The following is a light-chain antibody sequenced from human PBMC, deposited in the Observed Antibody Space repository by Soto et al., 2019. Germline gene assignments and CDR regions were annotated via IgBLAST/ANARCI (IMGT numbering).Light chain of an antibody. CDR1: QNGSIL. V-gene: IGKV3-15*01. CDR2: GAT. J-gene: IGKJ1*01. Sequence: DIVLTQSPATLSLSPGERATLSCRASQNGSILLAWYQQKPGQAPRLLIHGATTRATGIPARFSGSGSGTEFTLTISSLQSEDFAVYYCQQYNNWPRTFGQGTKVDIK. CDR3: QQYNNWPRT.